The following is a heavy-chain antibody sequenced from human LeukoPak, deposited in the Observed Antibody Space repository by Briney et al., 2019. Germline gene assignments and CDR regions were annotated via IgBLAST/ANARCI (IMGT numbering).Heavy chain of an antibody. D-gene: IGHD3-10*01. J-gene: IGHJ4*02. CDR2: ISHSGIT. CDR1: GYSIGSSYY. V-gene: IGHV4-38-2*02. Sequence: SETLSLTCTVSGYSIGSSYYWVWIRLAPGQGLEWIASISHSGITYYNPSLRSRVTISKDTSRNQFSLQLNSVTAADAALYYCARDRGFMTADYWGQGTLLTVSS. CDR3: ARDRGFMTADY.